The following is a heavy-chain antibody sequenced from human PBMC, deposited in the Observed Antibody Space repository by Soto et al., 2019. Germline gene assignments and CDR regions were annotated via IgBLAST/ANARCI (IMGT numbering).Heavy chain of an antibody. CDR1: GFNITNNY. CDR3: ARSYDSSGYYPGSFDY. Sequence: EVQLVETGGGLIQPGGSLRLSCAASGFNITNNYMSWVCQAPGKGLEWVSFIYSGGSTYYADSVKGRFSISRDISKNTLFLQMNSLRAEDTAVYYCARSYDSSGYYPGSFDYWGQGTLVTVSS. D-gene: IGHD3-22*01. CDR2: IYSGGST. V-gene: IGHV3-53*02. J-gene: IGHJ4*02.